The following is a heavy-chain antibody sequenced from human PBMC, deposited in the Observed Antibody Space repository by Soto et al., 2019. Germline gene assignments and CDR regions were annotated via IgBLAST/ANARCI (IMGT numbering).Heavy chain of an antibody. CDR3: ARLRSTAAHL. D-gene: IGHD2-2*01. Sequence: ASVKVSCKASGFTFTSSAVQWVRQARGQRLEWIGWIVVGSGSTNFAQKFHERVTITRDMSTNTVYMELSSLTSEDTAVYYCARLRSTAAHLWGQATLVTVSS. V-gene: IGHV1-58*01. CDR2: IVVGSGST. J-gene: IGHJ5*02. CDR1: GFTFTSSA.